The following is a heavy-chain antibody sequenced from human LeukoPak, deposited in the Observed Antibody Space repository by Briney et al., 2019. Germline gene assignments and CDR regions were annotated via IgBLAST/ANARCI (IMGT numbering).Heavy chain of an antibody. CDR2: ISGSGGST. CDR1: GFTFSSYA. D-gene: IGHD1-26*01. V-gene: IGHV3-23*01. Sequence: GGSLRLSCAASGFTFSSYAMSWVRQAPGKGLEWVSAISGSGGSTYYADSVKGRFTISRDNAKNSLYLQMNSLRAEDTAVYYCARDSLVGATPFDYWGQGTLVTVSS. CDR3: ARDSLVGATPFDY. J-gene: IGHJ4*02.